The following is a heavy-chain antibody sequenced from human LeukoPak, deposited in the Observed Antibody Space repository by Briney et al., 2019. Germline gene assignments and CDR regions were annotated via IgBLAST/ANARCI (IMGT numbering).Heavy chain of an antibody. CDR3: TTLLKYYSQAFEY. CDR1: GFTFNNAW. Sequence: GGSLRLSCAASGFTFNNAWMNWVRQAPGKGLEWVGRIKSKTDGGTTDYAAPVKGRFTISRDDSKKMLYLQMNSLKTEDTAVYYCTTLLKYYSQAFEYWGQGTLVTLSS. V-gene: IGHV3-15*07. CDR2: IKSKTDGGTT. J-gene: IGHJ4*02. D-gene: IGHD3-10*01.